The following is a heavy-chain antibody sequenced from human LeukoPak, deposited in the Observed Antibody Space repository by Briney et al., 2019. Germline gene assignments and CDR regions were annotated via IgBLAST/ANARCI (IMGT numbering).Heavy chain of an antibody. J-gene: IGHJ3*02. CDR2: IYHSGST. CDR1: GYSISSGYY. V-gene: IGHV4-38-2*02. CDR3: ARDVAPNSLGYCSGGSCLPGAFDI. D-gene: IGHD2-15*01. Sequence: SSETLSLTCTVSGYSISSGYYWGWIRQPPGKGLEWIGSIYHSGSTYYNPSLKSRVTISVDTSKNQFSLKLSTVTAADTAVYYCARDVAPNSLGYCSGGSCLPGAFDIWGQGTMVTVSS.